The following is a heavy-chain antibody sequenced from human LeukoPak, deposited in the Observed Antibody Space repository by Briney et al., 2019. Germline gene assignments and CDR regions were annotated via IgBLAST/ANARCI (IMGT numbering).Heavy chain of an antibody. J-gene: IGHJ4*02. V-gene: IGHV4-34*01. CDR1: GGSFSGYY. CDR3: ARGFAQQLCS. Sequence: SETLSLTCAVYGGSFSGYYWSWIRQPPGKGLEWIGEINHSGSTNYNPSLKSRVTISVDTSKNQFSLKLSSVTAADTAVYYCARGFAQQLCSWGQGTLVTVSS. CDR2: INHSGST. D-gene: IGHD6-13*01.